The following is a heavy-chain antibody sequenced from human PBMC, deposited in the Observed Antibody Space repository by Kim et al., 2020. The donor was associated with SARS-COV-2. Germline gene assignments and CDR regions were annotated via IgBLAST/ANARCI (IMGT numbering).Heavy chain of an antibody. V-gene: IGHV4-4*02. D-gene: IGHD3-22*01. Sequence: LKSRVTRSVDKSKNQFSLKLSSVTAADTAVYYCARDSQGDYYDSSGYFDYWGQGTLVTVSS. CDR3: ARDSQGDYYDSSGYFDY. J-gene: IGHJ4*02.